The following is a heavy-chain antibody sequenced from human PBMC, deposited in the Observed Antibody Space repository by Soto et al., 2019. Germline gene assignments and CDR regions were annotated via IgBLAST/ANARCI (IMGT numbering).Heavy chain of an antibody. V-gene: IGHV3-23*01. J-gene: IGHJ4*02. Sequence: EVQLLESGGGLVQPGGSLRLSCAASGFTFSSYAMSWVRQAPGKGPEWVSAISGSGGGTYYADSVKGRFTISRDNSKNTLYLQMNSLRAEDTAVYFCANNGYVHYWGQGTLVTVSS. D-gene: IGHD2-8*01. CDR2: ISGSGGGT. CDR1: GFTFSSYA. CDR3: ANNGYVHY.